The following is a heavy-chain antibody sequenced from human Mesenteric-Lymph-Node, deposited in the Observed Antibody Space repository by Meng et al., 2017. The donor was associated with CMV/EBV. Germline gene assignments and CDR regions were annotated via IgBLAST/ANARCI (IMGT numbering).Heavy chain of an antibody. J-gene: IGHJ4*02. Sequence: GESLKISCAASGFTFSTYWMHWVRPAPGKGLVWVSYVNSDGSFTNYADSVKGRLTISRDNAKTTLYLQMNNLGAEDTAVYYCARGWQRFIDYWGQGTLVTVSS. CDR3: ARGWQRFIDY. CDR1: GFTFSTYW. V-gene: IGHV3-74*01. D-gene: IGHD5-12*01. CDR2: VNSDGSFT.